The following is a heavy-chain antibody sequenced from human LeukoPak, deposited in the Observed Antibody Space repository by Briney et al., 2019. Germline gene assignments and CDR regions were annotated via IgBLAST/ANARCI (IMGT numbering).Heavy chain of an antibody. CDR2: IIPIFGTA. Sequence: SVKVSCKASGGTFSSYAISWVRQAPGQGLEWMGGIIPIFGTANYAQKFQGRVTITADESTSTAYMELSSLRSEDTAVYYCARATTTGYSSGWAAYGMDVWGKGTTLTVSS. J-gene: IGHJ6*04. V-gene: IGHV1-69*13. D-gene: IGHD6-25*01. CDR1: GGTFSSYA. CDR3: ARATTTGYSSGWAAYGMDV.